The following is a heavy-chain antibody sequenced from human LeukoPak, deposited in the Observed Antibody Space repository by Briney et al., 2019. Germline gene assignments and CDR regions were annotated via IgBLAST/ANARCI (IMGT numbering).Heavy chain of an antibody. J-gene: IGHJ4*02. CDR2: SNPNSGGT. CDR1: GYTFTGYY. D-gene: IGHD6-19*01. CDR3: AGGGSGWYGGPVY. Sequence: ASVKVSCKASGYTFTGYYMHWVRQAPGQGLELMGWSNPNSGGTNYAQQFQGRVTMTRDTSISTAYMEMSRLRSDDTGVYYCAGGGSGWYGGPVYWGQGTLVTVSS. V-gene: IGHV1-2*02.